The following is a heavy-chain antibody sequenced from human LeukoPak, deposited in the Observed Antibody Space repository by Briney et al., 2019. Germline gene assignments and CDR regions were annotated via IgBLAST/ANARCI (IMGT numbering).Heavy chain of an antibody. D-gene: IGHD2-15*01. CDR2: IHTSGST. CDR1: RVFSSFYY. V-gene: IGHV4-4*09. J-gene: IGHJ4*02. Sequence: KPSQTLSLTCTVSRVFSSFYYWTCLRQPPGPGLEWIGNIHTSGSTDYNPSLKSRVIMSIDTSKNHFSLRLSSVTAADTAVYYCARPGQSSWWVYFNFWGQGTLVTVSS. CDR3: ARPGQSSWWVYFNF.